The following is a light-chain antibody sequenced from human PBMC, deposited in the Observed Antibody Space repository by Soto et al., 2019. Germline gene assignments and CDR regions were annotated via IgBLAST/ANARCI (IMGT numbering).Light chain of an antibody. J-gene: IGKJ1*01. CDR1: QVIKTW. V-gene: IGKV1-12*01. CDR3: HQTDSFPQT. Sequence: DIQMTQSPSSVSASVGDRVTVSCRASQVIKTWLAWYQQKPGKAPKLLIYAASSLQSGVPSRFSGSGSGTNFTLTISSLQPEDFATYYCHQTDSFPQTFGQGTKVEIK. CDR2: AAS.